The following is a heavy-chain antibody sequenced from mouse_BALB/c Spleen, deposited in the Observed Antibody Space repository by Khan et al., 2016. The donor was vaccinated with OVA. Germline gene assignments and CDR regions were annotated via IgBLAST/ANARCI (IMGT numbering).Heavy chain of an antibody. J-gene: IGHJ4*01. Sequence: DLVKPGTSVKLSCKASGYTFTSYWINWIKQRPGQGLEWIGRIGPGSSNSYYNEMFKGKASLTVDTSSSTAYIQLSSLSSEDSAVYFCARGNYYGRGCYAMDYWGQGSSVTVSS. D-gene: IGHD1-1*02. CDR3: ARGNYYGRGCYAMDY. CDR2: IGPGSSNS. CDR1: GYTFTSYW. V-gene: IGHV1S41*01.